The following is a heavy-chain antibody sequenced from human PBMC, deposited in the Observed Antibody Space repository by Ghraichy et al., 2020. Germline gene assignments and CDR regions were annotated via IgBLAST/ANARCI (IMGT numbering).Heavy chain of an antibody. CDR3: ARQNIAAAQFDY. D-gene: IGHD6-13*01. Sequence: SETLSLTCTVSGGSISSSSYYWGWIRQPPGKGLEWIGSIYYSGSTYYNPSLKSRVTISVDTSKNQFSLKLSSVTAADTAVYYCARQNIAAAQFDYWGQGTLVTVSS. CDR1: GGSISSSSYY. J-gene: IGHJ4*02. CDR2: IYYSGST. V-gene: IGHV4-39*01.